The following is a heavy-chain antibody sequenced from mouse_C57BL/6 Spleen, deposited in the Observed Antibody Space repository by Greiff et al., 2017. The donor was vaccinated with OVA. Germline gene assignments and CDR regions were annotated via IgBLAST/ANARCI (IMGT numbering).Heavy chain of an antibody. D-gene: IGHD1-1*01. V-gene: IGHV5-4*01. CDR3: ARDSSSSGYYFDY. CDR2: ISDGGSYT. Sequence: EVQLVESGGGLVKPGGSLKLSCAASGFTFSSYAMSWVRQTPEKRLEWVATISDGGSYTYYPDNVQGRFTISRDNAKNNLYLQMSHLKSEDTAMYYCARDSSSSGYYFDYWGQGTTLTVSS. CDR1: GFTFSSYA. J-gene: IGHJ2*01.